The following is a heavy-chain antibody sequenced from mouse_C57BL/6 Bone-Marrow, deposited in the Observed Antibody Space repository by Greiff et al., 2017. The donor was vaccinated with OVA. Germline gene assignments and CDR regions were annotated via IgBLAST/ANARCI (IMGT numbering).Heavy chain of an antibody. Sequence: QVQLQQSGPVLVKPGASVKLSCKASGYTFTSYWMHWVKQRPGQGLEWIGMIHPNSGSTNYNEKFKSKATLTVDKSSSTAYMQLSSLTSEDSAVYYCARKGPYYGSSPYYFDYWGQGTTLTVSS. CDR2: IHPNSGST. D-gene: IGHD1-1*01. CDR3: ARKGPYYGSSPYYFDY. CDR1: GYTFTSYW. J-gene: IGHJ2*01. V-gene: IGHV1-64*01.